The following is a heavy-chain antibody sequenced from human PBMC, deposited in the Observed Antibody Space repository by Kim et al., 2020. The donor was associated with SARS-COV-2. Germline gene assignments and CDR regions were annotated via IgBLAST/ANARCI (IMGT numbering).Heavy chain of an antibody. CDR3: ARREGGSNYFDY. J-gene: IGHJ4*02. V-gene: IGHV4-59*08. D-gene: IGHD1-26*01. Sequence: YNPSLKSPVTMSVDTSKNQFSLEVSSVTAADTAVYYCARREGGSNYFDYWGQGTLVTVSS.